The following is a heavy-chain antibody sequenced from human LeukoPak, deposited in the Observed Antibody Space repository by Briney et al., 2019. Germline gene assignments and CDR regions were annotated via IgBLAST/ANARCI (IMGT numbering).Heavy chain of an antibody. D-gene: IGHD3-22*01. Sequence: SETLSLTCAVSGGSISSGGYSWSWIRQPPGKGLEWIGYIYRSGSTYYNPSLKSRLTMSVDRSKNQFSLKLSSVTAADTAVYYCARNRADYYDSSGDLYYFDYWGQGTLVTVSS. CDR1: GGSISSGGYS. V-gene: IGHV4-30-2*01. CDR2: IYRSGST. CDR3: ARNRADYYDSSGDLYYFDY. J-gene: IGHJ4*02.